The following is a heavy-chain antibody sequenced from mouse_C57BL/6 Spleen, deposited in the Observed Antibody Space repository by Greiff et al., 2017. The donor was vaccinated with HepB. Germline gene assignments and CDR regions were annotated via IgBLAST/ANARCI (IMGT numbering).Heavy chain of an antibody. CDR1: GFTFTDYY. V-gene: IGHV1-36*01. J-gene: IGHJ1*03. CDR3: WATRVPGYFEV. Sequence: EVQLQESGPVLVKPGPSVKISCKASGFTFTDYYMHWVKQSHGKSLEWIGLVYPYNGGTSYNQKFKGKSTLTVDTSSSTAYMELNSLTSEDSAVYYCWATRVPGYFEVWGTGTTVTVSS. D-gene: IGHD3-1*01. CDR2: VYPYNGGT.